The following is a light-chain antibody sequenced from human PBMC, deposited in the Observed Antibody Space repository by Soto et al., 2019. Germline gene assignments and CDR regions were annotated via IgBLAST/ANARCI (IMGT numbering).Light chain of an antibody. V-gene: IGKV1-9*01. CDR2: AAS. Sequence: IQLTQSPSSLSASVGDRVTITCRVSQGISSYLAWYQQKPGKAPKLLFYAASTLQSGVPSRFSGSGSGTDFTLTVSSLQPEDFATYYCQQLNSYPLFGGGTTVDIK. CDR3: QQLNSYPL. CDR1: QGISSY. J-gene: IGKJ4*01.